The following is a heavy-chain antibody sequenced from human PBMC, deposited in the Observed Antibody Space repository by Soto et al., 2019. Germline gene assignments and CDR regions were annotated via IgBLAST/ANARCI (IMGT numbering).Heavy chain of an antibody. CDR1: GYTFTGHY. Sequence: GASVKVSCKASGYTFTGHYIHWVRQAPEQGPEWMGEIGPESGDISYAEKFQGRVTMTRDTSISTAYMELSRLRSDDTAVYYCARGYTYGSFDNWAQGTLVTVSS. J-gene: IGHJ4*02. CDR3: ARGYTYGSFDN. CDR2: IGPESGDI. V-gene: IGHV1-2*02. D-gene: IGHD5-18*01.